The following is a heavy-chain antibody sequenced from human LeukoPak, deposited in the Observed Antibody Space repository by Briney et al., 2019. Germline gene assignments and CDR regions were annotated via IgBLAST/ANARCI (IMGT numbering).Heavy chain of an antibody. CDR1: GFTFSTCN. Sequence: GGSLRLSCAASGFTFSTCNMNWVRQAPGKGLEWVSVIYSGGSTYYVDSVKGRFTISRDSSKDTLYLQMNSLRAEDTAVYYCVKEYGGLDYWGQGILVTVSS. D-gene: IGHD4-23*01. CDR2: IYSGGST. J-gene: IGHJ4*02. V-gene: IGHV3-66*01. CDR3: VKEYGGLDY.